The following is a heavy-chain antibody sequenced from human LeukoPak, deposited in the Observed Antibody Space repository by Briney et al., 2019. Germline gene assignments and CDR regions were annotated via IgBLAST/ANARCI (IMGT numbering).Heavy chain of an antibody. V-gene: IGHV1-18*01. Sequence: GASVKVSCKASGYTFTSYGISWVRQAPGQGLEWMGWISGYNGNTNYAQKLQGRVTMTTDTSTSTAYMELRSLRSDDTAVYYCAREDYGSGSYYFDYWGQGTLVTVSS. CDR1: GYTFTSYG. D-gene: IGHD3-10*01. CDR2: ISGYNGNT. J-gene: IGHJ4*02. CDR3: AREDYGSGSYYFDY.